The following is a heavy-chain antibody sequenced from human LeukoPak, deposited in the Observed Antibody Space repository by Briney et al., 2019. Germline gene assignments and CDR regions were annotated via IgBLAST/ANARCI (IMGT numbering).Heavy chain of an antibody. V-gene: IGHV4-59*01. CDR3: ARDGRISPYYGMDV. D-gene: IGHD1-26*01. J-gene: IGHJ6*02. CDR2: IYYSGST. Sequence: KPSGTLSLTCTVSGGSISSYYWSWIRQPPGKGLEWIGYIYYSGSTYYNPSLKSRVTISVDTSKNQFSLKLSSVTAADTAVYYCARDGRISPYYGMDVWGQGTTATVSS. CDR1: GGSISSYY.